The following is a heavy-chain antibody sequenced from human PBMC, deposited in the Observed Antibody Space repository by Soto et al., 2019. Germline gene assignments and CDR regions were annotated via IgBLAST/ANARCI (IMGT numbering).Heavy chain of an antibody. D-gene: IGHD3-3*01. CDR3: ARECDFWSGYWTARRYYGMDV. CDR2: INPSGGST. J-gene: IGHJ6*02. CDR1: GYTFTSYY. V-gene: IGHV1-46*01. Sequence: GASVNVSCKASGYTFTSYYMHWVRQAPGQGLEWMGIINPSGGSTSYAQKFQGRVTMTRDTSTSTVYMELSSLRSEDTAVYYCARECDFWSGYWTARRYYGMDVWGQGTTVTVSS.